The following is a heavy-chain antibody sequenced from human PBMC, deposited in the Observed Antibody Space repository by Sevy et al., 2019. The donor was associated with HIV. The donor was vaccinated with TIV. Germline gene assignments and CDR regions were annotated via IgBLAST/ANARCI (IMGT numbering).Heavy chain of an antibody. J-gene: IGHJ6*02. Sequence: SQTLSLTCAISGDSVSSNSAAWNWIRQSPSRGLEWLGRTYYRSKWYNDYAVSVKSRITINPDTSKNQFSLQLNSVTPEDTAVYYCARGSEYSSSWYGYWYYYGLDVWGQGTTVTVSS. D-gene: IGHD6-13*01. CDR1: GDSVSSNSAA. CDR2: TYYRSKWYN. CDR3: ARGSEYSSSWYGYWYYYGLDV. V-gene: IGHV6-1*01.